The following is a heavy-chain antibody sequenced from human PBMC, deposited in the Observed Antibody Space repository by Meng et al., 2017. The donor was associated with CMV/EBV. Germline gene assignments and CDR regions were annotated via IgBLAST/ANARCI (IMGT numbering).Heavy chain of an antibody. CDR1: GFTFSSYE. V-gene: IGHV3-48*03. CDR3: ASDTYYDYVWGSYRTFDY. Sequence: GEFLKTPCAAPGFTFSSYEMNWVRQAPGKGLEWVSYISSSGSTIYYADSVKGRFTISRDNAKNSLYLQMNSLRAEDTAVYYCASDTYYDYVWGSYRTFDYWGQGTLVTVSS. D-gene: IGHD3-16*02. J-gene: IGHJ4*02. CDR2: ISSSGSTI.